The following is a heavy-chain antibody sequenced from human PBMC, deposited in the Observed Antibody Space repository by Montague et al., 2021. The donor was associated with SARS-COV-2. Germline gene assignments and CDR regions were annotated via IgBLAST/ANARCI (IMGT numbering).Heavy chain of an antibody. D-gene: IGHD2-2*02. CDR3: RVVPAGIPKGPNFYYMDV. CDR1: GGSFSGYS. Sequence: SETLSLTCAVYGGSFSGYSWSWIRQPPGKGLEWIGQIYHSGSTNYNPSLKSRVTISVDTSKNRFSLKLSSVTAADTALYYCRVVPAGIPKGPNFYYMDVWGKGTTVTVSS. CDR2: IYHSGST. V-gene: IGHV4-34*01. J-gene: IGHJ6*03.